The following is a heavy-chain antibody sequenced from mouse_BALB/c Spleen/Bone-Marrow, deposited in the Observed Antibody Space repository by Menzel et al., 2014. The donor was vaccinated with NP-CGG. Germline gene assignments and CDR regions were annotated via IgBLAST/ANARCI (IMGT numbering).Heavy chain of an antibody. J-gene: IGHJ3*01. CDR2: ISNGGGST. CDR1: GFTFSDYY. Sequence: EVHLVESGGGLVQPGGSLKLSCATSGFTFSDYYMYWVRQTPEKRLEWVAYISNGGGSTYYPDTVKGRFTISRDNAKNTLYLQMSSLKSEDTAMYYCARHNYDETWFVYWGQGTLVTVSA. D-gene: IGHD2-4*01. V-gene: IGHV5-12*02. CDR3: ARHNYDETWFVY.